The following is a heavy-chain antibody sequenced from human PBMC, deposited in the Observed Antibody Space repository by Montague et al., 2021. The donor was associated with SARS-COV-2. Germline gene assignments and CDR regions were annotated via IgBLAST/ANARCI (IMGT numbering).Heavy chain of an antibody. D-gene: IGHD3-22*01. CDR3: ARKTDSSGYGDF. Sequence: SLRLSCAASGFSVSHNFMTWVRQAPGKGLEWVSLIYSGGSEDYADSVKGRFTISRDSSRNTLYLQTNSLRAEDTAVYHCARKTDSSGYGDFWGQGTLVTVSS. J-gene: IGHJ4*02. V-gene: IGHV3-53*01. CDR2: IYSGGSE. CDR1: GFSVSHNF.